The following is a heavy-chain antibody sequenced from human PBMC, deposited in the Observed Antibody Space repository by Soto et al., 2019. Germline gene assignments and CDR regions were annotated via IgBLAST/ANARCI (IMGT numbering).Heavy chain of an antibody. V-gene: IGHV1-8*01. D-gene: IGHD6-25*01. CDR1: GYTFTNSD. J-gene: IGHJ4*02. Sequence: ASVKVSCKASGYTFTNSDINWVRQAPGQGLEWMGWMSPDSGHAAYAQKFQGRVTLTTSTSTSTVYMEMRSLGSEDTAVYYCARRPHSSGGICYHGLDNWGQGTLVTVSS. CDR2: MSPDSGHA. CDR3: ARRPHSSGGICYHGLDN.